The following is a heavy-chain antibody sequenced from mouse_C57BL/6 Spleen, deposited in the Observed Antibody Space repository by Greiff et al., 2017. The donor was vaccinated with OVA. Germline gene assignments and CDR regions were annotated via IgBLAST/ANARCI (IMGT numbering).Heavy chain of an antibody. CDR3: ARLGDYDGWFAY. CDR2: IHPNSGST. D-gene: IGHD2-4*01. V-gene: IGHV1-64*01. Sequence: QVQLQQPGAELVKPGASVKLSCKASGYTFTSYWMHWVKQRPGQGLEWIGMIHPNSGSTNYNEKFKSKATLTVDKSSSTAYMQLSSLTSEDSAVYYCARLGDYDGWFAYWGQGTLVTVSA. CDR1: GYTFTSYW. J-gene: IGHJ3*01.